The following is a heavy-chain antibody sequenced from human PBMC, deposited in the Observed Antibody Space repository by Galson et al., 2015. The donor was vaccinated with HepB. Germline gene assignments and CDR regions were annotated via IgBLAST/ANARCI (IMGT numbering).Heavy chain of an antibody. V-gene: IGHV3-7*03. CDR3: VRVGSSWYSYLDS. CDR2: IKQDGGEK. D-gene: IGHD6-13*01. CDR1: GFTFSTYW. Sequence: SLRLSCAASGFTFSTYWMTWVRQAPGKGLEWVANIKQDGGEKNYVDSVKGRFTISRDNAKNSLFLQMNSLRAEDTDVYYCVRVGSSWYSYLDSWGQGTLVTVSS. J-gene: IGHJ4*02.